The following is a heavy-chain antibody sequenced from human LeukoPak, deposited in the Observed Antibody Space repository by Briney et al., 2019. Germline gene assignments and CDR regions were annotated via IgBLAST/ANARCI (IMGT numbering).Heavy chain of an antibody. J-gene: IGHJ4*02. CDR1: GFTFSSYS. D-gene: IGHD3-9*01. V-gene: IGHV3-21*01. CDR3: ARGYSDILTGYSPYYFDY. CDR2: SSSSSSYK. Sequence: GGSLRLSCAASGFTFSSYSMNWVRQASGRGLEWVSSSSSSSSYKYYADSVKGRFTISRDNAKTSLYLQMNSLRAEDTAVYYCARGYSDILTGYSPYYFDYWGQGTLVTVSS.